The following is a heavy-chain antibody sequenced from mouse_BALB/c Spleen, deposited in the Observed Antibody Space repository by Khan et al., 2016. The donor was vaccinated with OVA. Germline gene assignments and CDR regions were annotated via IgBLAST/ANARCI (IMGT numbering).Heavy chain of an antibody. Sequence: QVQLKESGPGLVAPSQSLSITCTISGISLTNYGIHWVRQPPGKGLEWLVVIWRDGSTTHNPALKSRLTISKDNSKSQVFFKMNSLQTDDTAIYYCARQPYYHYNVMDYWGQGTSVTVSS. CDR3: ARQPYYHYNVMDY. CDR1: GISLTNYG. D-gene: IGHD2-10*01. V-gene: IGHV2-6-1*01. J-gene: IGHJ4*01. CDR2: IWRDGST.